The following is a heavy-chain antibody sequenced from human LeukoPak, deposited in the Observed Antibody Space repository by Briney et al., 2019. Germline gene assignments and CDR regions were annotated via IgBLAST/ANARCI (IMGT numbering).Heavy chain of an antibody. CDR3: ARKQLPDV. CDR1: GFTFSSYA. J-gene: IGHJ6*02. V-gene: IGHV3-23*01. D-gene: IGHD5-18*01. Sequence: GGSLRLSCAASGFTFSSYAMSWVRQAPDKGLEWVSAISGSGTPTYSADSVKGRFTISRDNAKNTLYLQMNSLRAEDTAVYYCARKQLPDVWGQGTTVTVSS. CDR2: ISGSGTPT.